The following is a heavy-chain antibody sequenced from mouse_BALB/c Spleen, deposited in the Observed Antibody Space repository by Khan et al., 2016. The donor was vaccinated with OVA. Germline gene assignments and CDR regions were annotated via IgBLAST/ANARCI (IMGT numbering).Heavy chain of an antibody. CDR2: IWAGGST. V-gene: IGHV2-9*02. CDR3: ARLEDI. J-gene: IGHJ2*01. D-gene: IGHD1-3*01. Sequence: QMQLEESGPGLVAPSQSLSLTCTVSGFSLTRYCVHWVRQPPGKGLEWLGVIWAGGSTTYYSALMSRLSISKDNSKSQVFLKMNRQQTDDTAIYYCARLEDIWGQGTTLTVSS. CDR1: GFSLTRYC.